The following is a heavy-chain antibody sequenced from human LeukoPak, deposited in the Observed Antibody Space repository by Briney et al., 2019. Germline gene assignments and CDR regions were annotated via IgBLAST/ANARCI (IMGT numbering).Heavy chain of an antibody. CDR1: GYTFTSYG. V-gene: IGHV1-18*01. D-gene: IGHD5-12*01. Sequence: ASVRVSCKASGYTFTSYGISWVRQAPGQGLEWMGWISAYNGNTNYAQKLQGRVTMTTDTSTSTAYMELRSLRSDDTAVYYCARDRSGYGNFDYWGQGTLVTVSS. CDR3: ARDRSGYGNFDY. J-gene: IGHJ4*02. CDR2: ISAYNGNT.